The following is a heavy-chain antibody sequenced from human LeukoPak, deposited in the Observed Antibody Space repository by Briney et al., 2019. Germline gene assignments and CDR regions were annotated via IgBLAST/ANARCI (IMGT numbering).Heavy chain of an antibody. CDR2: IYSGST. CDR3: AGGSIVGATRGFDY. J-gene: IGHJ4*02. D-gene: IGHD1-26*01. Sequence: GGSLRLSCTVSGFTVTSNSMSWVRQAPGKGLEWVSFIYSGSTHYSDSVRGRFTISRDNSKNTLYLQMNSLRAEDTAVYYCAGGSIVGATRGFDYWGQGTLVTVSS. CDR1: GFTVTSNS. V-gene: IGHV3-53*01.